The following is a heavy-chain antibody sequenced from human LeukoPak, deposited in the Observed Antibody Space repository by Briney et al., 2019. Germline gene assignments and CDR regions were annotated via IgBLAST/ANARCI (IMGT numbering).Heavy chain of an antibody. CDR3: ARYVALSGGYNNY. Sequence: SETLSLTCSVSGDSISSYYWNWIRHPPGKGLEWIGYISSSGYTDYNPSLKSRVTISVDTPKNQFSLNLRSVTAADTAVYYCARYVALSGGYNNYWGQGILVTVSS. V-gene: IGHV4-4*09. D-gene: IGHD1-1*01. CDR2: ISSSGYT. J-gene: IGHJ4*01. CDR1: GDSISSYY.